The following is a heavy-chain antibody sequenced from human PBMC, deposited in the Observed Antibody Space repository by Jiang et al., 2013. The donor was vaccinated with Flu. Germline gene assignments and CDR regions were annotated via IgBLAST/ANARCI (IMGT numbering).Heavy chain of an antibody. CDR1: GYSISSGYY. CDR3: ARFPTSGTATGCMDV. Sequence: GPGLVKPSETLSLTCAVSGYSISSGYYWGWIRQPPGKGLEWIGSIYHSGSTYYNPSLKSRVTISVDTSKNQFSLKLSSVTAADTAVYYCARFPTSGTATGCMDVWGQGTTVTVSS. D-gene: IGHD5-18*01. V-gene: IGHV4-38-2*01. J-gene: IGHJ6*02. CDR2: IYHSGST.